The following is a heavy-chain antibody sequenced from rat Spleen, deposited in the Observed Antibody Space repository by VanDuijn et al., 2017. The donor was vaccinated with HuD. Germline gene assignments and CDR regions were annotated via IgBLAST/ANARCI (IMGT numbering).Heavy chain of an antibody. V-gene: IGHV5-29*01. Sequence: EVQLVESGGGLVQPGRSLKLSCAASGFTFSDYGMAWVRQAPTKGLEWVATISYGDSSGHSSTYYRDSVKGRFTISRDNTKSTLSLQMDSLRSDDTATYYCSPLPGYNLDHWGQGVMVTASS. CDR3: SPLPGYNLDH. J-gene: IGHJ2*01. D-gene: IGHD1-4*01. CDR1: GFTFSDYG. CDR2: ISYGDSSGHSST.